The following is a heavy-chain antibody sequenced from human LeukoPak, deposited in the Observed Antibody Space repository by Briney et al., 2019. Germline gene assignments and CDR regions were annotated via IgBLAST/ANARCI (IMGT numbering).Heavy chain of an antibody. V-gene: IGHV3-66*01. CDR1: GFTVSDNY. D-gene: IGHD6-13*01. Sequence: GGSLRLSCAASGFTVSDNYMSWVRQAPGKGLEWVSIIYNVGSTYYADSVKGRFTISRDNPKNTLYLQMDSLRAEDTAVYFCARGLYSSSWYYNWGQGTLVTVSS. J-gene: IGHJ4*02. CDR3: ARGLYSSSWYYN. CDR2: IYNVGST.